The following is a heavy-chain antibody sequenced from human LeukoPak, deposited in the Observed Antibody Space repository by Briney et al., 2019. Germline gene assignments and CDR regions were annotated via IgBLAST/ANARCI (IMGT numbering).Heavy chain of an antibody. Sequence: GRSLRLSCAASGFTFSNYGMHWVRQAPGKGLEWVAVISYDGDNKYYADSVKGRFTISRDNSKNTLYLQMNSLRAEDTAVYYCAKDRLTGLGYGPAFDYWDPGTLVTVTS. D-gene: IGHD5-18*01. V-gene: IGHV3-30*18. CDR2: ISYDGDNK. CDR3: AKDRLTGLGYGPAFDY. J-gene: IGHJ4*02. CDR1: GFTFSNYG.